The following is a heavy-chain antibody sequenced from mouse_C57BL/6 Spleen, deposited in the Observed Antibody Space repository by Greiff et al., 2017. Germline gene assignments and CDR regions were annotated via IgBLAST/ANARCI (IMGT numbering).Heavy chain of an antibody. CDR2: IDPENGDT. J-gene: IGHJ4*01. D-gene: IGHD1-1*01. Sequence: EVKLMESGAELVRPGASVKLSCTASGFNIKDDYMHWVKQRPEQGLEWIGWIDPENGDTEYASKFQGKATITADTSSNTAYLQLSSLTSEDTAVYYCTTTVVNYYARDYWGQGTSVTVSS. V-gene: IGHV14-4*01. CDR3: TTTVVNYYARDY. CDR1: GFNIKDDY.